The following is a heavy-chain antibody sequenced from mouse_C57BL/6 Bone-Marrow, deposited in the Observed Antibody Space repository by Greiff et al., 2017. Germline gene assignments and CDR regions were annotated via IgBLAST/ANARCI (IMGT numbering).Heavy chain of an antibody. J-gene: IGHJ1*03. CDR2: IYPRSGNT. V-gene: IGHV1-81*01. CDR3: ADGFHWYFDV. Sequence: QVQLQQSGAELARPGASVKLSCKASGYTFTSYGISWVKQRTGQGLEWIGEIYPRSGNTYYNEKFKGKATLTADKSSSKAYMELRSLTAEDSAVYFCADGFHWYFDVWGTGTTVTVSS. D-gene: IGHD2-3*01. CDR1: GYTFTSYG.